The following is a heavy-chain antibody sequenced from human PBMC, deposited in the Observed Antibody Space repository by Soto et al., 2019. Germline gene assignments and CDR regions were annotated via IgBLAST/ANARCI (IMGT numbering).Heavy chain of an antibody. CDR1: GFTFDDCA. Sequence: EVQLVESGGGLVQPGRSLRLSCAASGFTFDDCAMHWVRQAPGKGLEWVSGISWNSGSIGYADSVKGRFTISRDNAKNSLYLQMNSLRAEDTALYYCAKVNGNYYYGMDVWGQGTTVTVSS. J-gene: IGHJ6*02. CDR3: AKVNGNYYYGMDV. CDR2: ISWNSGSI. D-gene: IGHD1-20*01. V-gene: IGHV3-9*01.